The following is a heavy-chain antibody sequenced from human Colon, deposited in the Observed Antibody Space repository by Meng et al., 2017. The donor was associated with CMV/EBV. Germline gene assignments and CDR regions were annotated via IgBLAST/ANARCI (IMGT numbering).Heavy chain of an antibody. Sequence: SETLSLTCSVSGGSLNNNYWSWIRQSPGKGLEWIGSIYGSGKTYYNPSLKSRVSISVDTSNNEFSLTLSSATAADTAVYYCVRDRGYNYGNFDSWGQGTLVTVSS. D-gene: IGHD5-18*01. CDR3: VRDRGYNYGNFDS. V-gene: IGHV4-59*12. J-gene: IGHJ4*02. CDR2: IYGSGKT. CDR1: GGSLNNNY.